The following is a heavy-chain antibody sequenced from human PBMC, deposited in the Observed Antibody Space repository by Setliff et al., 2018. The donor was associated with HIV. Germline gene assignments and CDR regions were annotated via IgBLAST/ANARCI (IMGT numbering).Heavy chain of an antibody. D-gene: IGHD6-19*01. CDR3: ARNPRIAVAGTDYYYYMDV. J-gene: IGHJ6*03. V-gene: IGHV4-38-2*01. CDR2: IYHSGTT. Sequence: PSETLSLTCAVSGYSISSGYYWGWIRQPPGKGLEWVGSIYHSGTTYYNPSLKSRVTISVDTSKNQFSLKLSSVIAADTAVYYCARNPRIAVAGTDYYYYMDVWGKGTTVTVSS. CDR1: GYSISSGYY.